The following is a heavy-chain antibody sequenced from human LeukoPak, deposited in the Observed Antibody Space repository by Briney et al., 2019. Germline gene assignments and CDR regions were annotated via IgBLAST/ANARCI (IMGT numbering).Heavy chain of an antibody. D-gene: IGHD5-12*01. CDR3: ARGPSGYHNT. CDR2: ISSSSSYI. CDR1: GFTFSSYS. Sequence: TGGSLRLSCAASGFTFSSYSMNWVRQAPGKGLEWVSSISSSSSYIYYADSVKGRFTISRDNSKNTLYLQMNSLRAEDAAVYYCARGPSGYHNTGGQGTLVTVSS. J-gene: IGHJ4*02. V-gene: IGHV3-21*01.